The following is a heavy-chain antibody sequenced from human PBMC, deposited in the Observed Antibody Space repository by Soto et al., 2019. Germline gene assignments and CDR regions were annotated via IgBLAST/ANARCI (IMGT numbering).Heavy chain of an antibody. CDR1: GGSISSSSYY. D-gene: IGHD3-3*01. V-gene: IGHV4-39*01. CDR2: IYYSGST. Sequence: QLQLQESGPGLVKPSETLSLTCTVSGGSISSSSYYWGWIRQPPGKGLEWIGSIYYSGSTYYNPSLKSRVTISVDTSKNQFSLKLSSVTAADTAVYYCARHHYDFWSGYYLSVRGWFDPWGQGTLVTVSS. J-gene: IGHJ5*02. CDR3: ARHHYDFWSGYYLSVRGWFDP.